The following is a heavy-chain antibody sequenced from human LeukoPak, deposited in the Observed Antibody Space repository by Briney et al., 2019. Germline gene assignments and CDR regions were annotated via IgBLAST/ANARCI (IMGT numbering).Heavy chain of an antibody. Sequence: ASVKVSCKASGGTLSSYAISWVRQAPGQGLEWMGGIIPIFGTANYAQKFQGRVTITADESTSTAYMELSSLRSEDTAVYYCARSPRYYYDSSGYPFDYWGQGTLVTVSS. CDR1: GGTLSSYA. CDR3: ARSPRYYYDSSGYPFDY. V-gene: IGHV1-69*01. CDR2: IIPIFGTA. J-gene: IGHJ4*02. D-gene: IGHD3-22*01.